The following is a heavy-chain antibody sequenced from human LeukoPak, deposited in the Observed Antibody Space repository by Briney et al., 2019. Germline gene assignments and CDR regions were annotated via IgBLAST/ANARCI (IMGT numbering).Heavy chain of an antibody. CDR2: IYYSGST. V-gene: IGHV4-39*01. Sequence: PSETLSLTCTVSGGSISSSSDYWGWIRQPPGKGLEWIGSIYYSGSTYYNPSLKSRVTISVDTSKNQFSLKLSSVTAADTAVYYCARLRQGGWYSYFDYWGQGTLVTVSS. D-gene: IGHD6-19*01. J-gene: IGHJ4*02. CDR3: ARLRQGGWYSYFDY. CDR1: GGSISSSSDY.